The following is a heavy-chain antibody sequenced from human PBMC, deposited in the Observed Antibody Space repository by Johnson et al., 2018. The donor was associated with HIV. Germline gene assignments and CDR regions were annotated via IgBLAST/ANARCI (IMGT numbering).Heavy chain of an antibody. D-gene: IGHD2-15*01. CDR2: INSDGSST. CDR3: ARKVVVVAAAAGDAFDI. V-gene: IGHV3-74*02. CDR1: GFTFSDYY. J-gene: IGHJ3*02. Sequence: VQLVESGGGVVQPGRSLRLSCAASGFTFSDYYMSWIRQAPGKGLEWVSYINSDGSSTSYADSVKGRFTISRDNAKNTLYLQMNSLRAEDTAVYYCARKVVVVAAAAGDAFDIWGQGTLVTVSS.